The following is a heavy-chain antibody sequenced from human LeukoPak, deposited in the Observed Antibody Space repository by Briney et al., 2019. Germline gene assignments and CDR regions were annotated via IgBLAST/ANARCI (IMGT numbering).Heavy chain of an antibody. D-gene: IGHD6-19*01. V-gene: IGHV2-5*02. Sequence: ESGPTLVKPTQTLTVTCTFSGFSLCTSGVGVGWIRQPPGKALEWLALIYWDDDKRYSPSLKSRLTITKDTSKNQVVLTVTNMDPVDTATYYCAHSAMAGTIDYWGQGTLVTVSS. J-gene: IGHJ4*02. CDR2: IYWDDDK. CDR1: GFSLCTSGVG. CDR3: AHSAMAGTIDY.